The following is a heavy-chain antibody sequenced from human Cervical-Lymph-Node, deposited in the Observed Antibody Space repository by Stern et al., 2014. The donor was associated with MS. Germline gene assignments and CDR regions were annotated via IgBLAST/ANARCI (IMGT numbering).Heavy chain of an antibody. CDR3: ARGNDGLGEDYYYYGMDV. Sequence: QVQLGQSGGGVVQPGRSLRLSCAASGFTFSSYGMHWVRQAPGKGLEWVAVMWYDGSNKDYADSVKGRITLSRDNSKNTLYLQMNSLRAEDTAVYYCARGNDGLGEDYYYYGMDVWGQGTTVTVSS. J-gene: IGHJ6*02. CDR1: GFTFSSYG. CDR2: MWYDGSNK. D-gene: IGHD3-10*01. V-gene: IGHV3-33*01.